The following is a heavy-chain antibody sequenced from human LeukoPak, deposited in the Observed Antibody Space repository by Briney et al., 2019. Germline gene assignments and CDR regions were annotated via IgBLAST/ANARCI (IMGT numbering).Heavy chain of an antibody. CDR3: ARDCGYSYGYGY. Sequence: GGSLRLSCAASGFTFSSYSMNWVRQAPGEGLEWVSSISSSSSYIYYADSVKGRSTISRDNAKNSLYLQMNSLRAEDTAVYYCARDCGYSYGYGYWGQGTLVTVSS. CDR1: GFTFSSYS. V-gene: IGHV3-21*01. J-gene: IGHJ4*02. D-gene: IGHD5-18*01. CDR2: ISSSSSYI.